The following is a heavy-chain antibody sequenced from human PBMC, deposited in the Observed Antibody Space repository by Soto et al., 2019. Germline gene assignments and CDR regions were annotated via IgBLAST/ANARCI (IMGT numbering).Heavy chain of an antibody. CDR1: GYSFTSYW. D-gene: IGHD1-7*01. CDR3: ARKTPETGTYAFDI. J-gene: IGHJ3*02. CDR2: IYPGDSDT. Sequence: GESLKISCKGSGYSFTSYWIGWVRQMPGKGLEWMGIIYPGDSDTSYSPSFQGQVTISADKSIRTAYLQWSRLKASDTAMYYCARKTPETGTYAFDIWGQGTMVTVSS. V-gene: IGHV5-51*01.